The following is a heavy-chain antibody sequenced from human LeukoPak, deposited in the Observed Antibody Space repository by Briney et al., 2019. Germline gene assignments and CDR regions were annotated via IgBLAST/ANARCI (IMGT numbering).Heavy chain of an antibody. D-gene: IGHD3-10*01. J-gene: IGHJ4*02. CDR1: GYTFTSYY. Sequence: GASVKVSCKASGYTFTSYYMHWVRQAPGQGLEWMGIINPSGGSTSYAQKFQGRVTMTRDTSTSTVYMELSRLRSDDTAVYYCARDQRGSGGLDYWGQGTLVTVSS. V-gene: IGHV1-46*01. CDR3: ARDQRGSGGLDY. CDR2: INPSGGST.